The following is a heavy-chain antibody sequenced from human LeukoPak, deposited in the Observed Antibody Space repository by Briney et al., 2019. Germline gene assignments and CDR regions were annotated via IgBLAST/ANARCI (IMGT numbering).Heavy chain of an antibody. CDR2: IYPSGST. D-gene: IGHD2-21*02. V-gene: IGHV4-61*02. J-gene: IGHJ4*02. CDR1: GGSISSGSYY. Sequence: PSETLSLTCTVSGGSISSGSYYWSWIRQPAGTGLEWIGRIYPSGSTNYNPSLKSRVTISVDTSKNQFSLKLSSVTAADTAVYYCARGGYCGGDCYFYYWGQGTLVTVSS. CDR3: ARGGYCGGDCYFYY.